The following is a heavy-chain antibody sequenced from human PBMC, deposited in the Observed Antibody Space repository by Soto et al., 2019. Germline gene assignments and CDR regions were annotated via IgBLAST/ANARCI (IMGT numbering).Heavy chain of an antibody. CDR2: IYYSGST. V-gene: IGHV4-31*03. Sequence: PSETVALTCTVSVGPISSGVYYWGWIGQHPGKGLEWIGYIYYSGSTYYNPSLKSRVTISVDTSKNQFSLKLSSVTAADTAVYYCARSRCSGTSCYYLDYWGQGTLVTVSS. D-gene: IGHD2-2*01. CDR3: ARSRCSGTSCYYLDY. J-gene: IGHJ4*02. CDR1: VGPISSGVYY.